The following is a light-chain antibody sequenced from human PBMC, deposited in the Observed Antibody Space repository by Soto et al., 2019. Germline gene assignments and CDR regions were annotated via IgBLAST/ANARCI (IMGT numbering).Light chain of an antibody. CDR1: SSDVGGYNY. Sequence: QSALTQPRSVSGSPGQSVTISCTGTSSDVGGYNYVSWYQQHPDKAPKLMIYDVSKRPSVVPDRFSGSKSGNTASLTISGLQAEDEADYYCCSYVGSYTYVFGTGTKVTVL. J-gene: IGLJ1*01. V-gene: IGLV2-11*01. CDR2: DVS. CDR3: CSYVGSYTYV.